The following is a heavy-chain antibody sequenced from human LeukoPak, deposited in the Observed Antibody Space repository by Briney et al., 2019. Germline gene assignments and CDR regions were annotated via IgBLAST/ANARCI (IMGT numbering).Heavy chain of an antibody. CDR1: GFTFSSYG. CDR2: ISYDGSNK. Sequence: GRSLRLSCATSGFTFSSYGMHWVRQAPGKGLEWVAVISYDGSNKYYADFVKGRFTISRDNSKNTLYLQMNSLRAEDTAVYYCAKDHLYCSGGSCYSYYYGMDVWGKGTTVTVSS. J-gene: IGHJ6*04. CDR3: AKDHLYCSGGSCYSYYYGMDV. D-gene: IGHD2-15*01. V-gene: IGHV3-30*18.